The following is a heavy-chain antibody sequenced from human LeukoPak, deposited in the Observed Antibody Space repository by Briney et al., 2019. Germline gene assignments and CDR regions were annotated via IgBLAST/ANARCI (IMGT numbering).Heavy chain of an antibody. CDR2: IGAAGSHI. CDR1: GFTFSAYS. J-gene: IGHJ3*01. V-gene: IGHV3-21*01. CDR3: VRVGSGATRADTLDL. D-gene: IGHD6-19*01. Sequence: KPGGSLRLSCAASGFTFSAYSMNWVRQAPGEGLEWVSSIGAAGSHIYYADPMKGRFTISRDNAKSSLFLQMNSLRAEDTGIYYCVRVGSGATRADTLDLWGQGTMVTVSS.